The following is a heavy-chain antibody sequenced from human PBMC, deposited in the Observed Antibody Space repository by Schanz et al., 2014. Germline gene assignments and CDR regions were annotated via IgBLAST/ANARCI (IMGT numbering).Heavy chain of an antibody. J-gene: IGHJ4*02. Sequence: QVQLQQWGAGLLKPSETLSLTCAFSGGSFSGYWWTWVRQSPGKGLEWIGEVNHGGYTNYNPSLKSRVTVSVAMSKKQFSLRLSSVTAADTAAYYCATWSGTRLFHNWGQGTLVTVSS. D-gene: IGHD1-7*01. V-gene: IGHV4-34*01. CDR2: VNHGGYT. CDR3: ATWSGTRLFHN. CDR1: GGSFSGYW.